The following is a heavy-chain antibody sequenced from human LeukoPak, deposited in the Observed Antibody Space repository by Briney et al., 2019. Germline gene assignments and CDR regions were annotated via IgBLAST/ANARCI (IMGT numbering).Heavy chain of an antibody. CDR2: IHPSGST. V-gene: IGHV4-34*01. J-gene: IGHJ4*02. Sequence: SETLSLTCAVYGGSLSVYYRSWVRHPPRKGREWIGEIHPSGSTNYNPSLKRRVTISVDTSKNQFALKLSSVTAADTAVYYCARGIPRGHYYDSSGYRFDYWGQGTLVSVSS. D-gene: IGHD3-22*01. CDR1: GGSLSVYY. CDR3: ARGIPRGHYYDSSGYRFDY.